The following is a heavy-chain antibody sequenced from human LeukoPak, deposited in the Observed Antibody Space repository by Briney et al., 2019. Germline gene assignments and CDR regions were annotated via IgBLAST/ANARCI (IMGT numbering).Heavy chain of an antibody. V-gene: IGHV3-53*01. CDR2: IHSGGST. CDR3: AREVNDFWSGQYYFDY. D-gene: IGHD3-3*01. Sequence: GGSLRLSCAASGFTVSSNYMSWVRQAPGKGLEWVSVIHSGGSTYYADSVKGRFTISRDNSKNTLYLQMNSLRAEDTAVYYCAREVNDFWSGQYYFDYWGRGTLVTVSS. CDR1: GFTVSSNY. J-gene: IGHJ4*02.